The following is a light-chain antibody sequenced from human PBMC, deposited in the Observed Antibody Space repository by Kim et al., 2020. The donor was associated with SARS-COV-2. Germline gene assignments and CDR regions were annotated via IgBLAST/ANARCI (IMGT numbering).Light chain of an antibody. CDR3: QAWDSSTYV. CDR2: QDS. V-gene: IGLV3-1*01. Sequence: SVSPGQTASITCSGDKLGDKYACWYKQKPGQSPVLVIYQDSKRHSGIPERFSGSNSGNTATLTISGTQAMDEADYYCQAWDSSTYVFGTGTKVTVL. CDR1: KLGDKY. J-gene: IGLJ1*01.